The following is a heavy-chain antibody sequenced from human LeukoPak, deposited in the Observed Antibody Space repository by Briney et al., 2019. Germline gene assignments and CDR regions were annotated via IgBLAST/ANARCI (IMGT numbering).Heavy chain of an antibody. D-gene: IGHD3-22*01. Sequence: GGSLRLSCAASGFTLSTYAMNWVRQAPGKGLGWVSSISSSSTYIYYADSVKGRFTISRDNAKNSLYLEMNSLRAEDTAVYYCAREHHAPVQRYYSDSTSYSAFDVWGQGTMVTVSS. CDR1: GFTLSTYA. CDR3: AREHHAPVQRYYSDSTSYSAFDV. V-gene: IGHV3-21*01. J-gene: IGHJ3*01. CDR2: ISSSSTYI.